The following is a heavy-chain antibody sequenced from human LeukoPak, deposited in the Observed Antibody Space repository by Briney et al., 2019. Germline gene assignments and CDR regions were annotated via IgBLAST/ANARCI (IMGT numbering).Heavy chain of an antibody. CDR2: ISGHNTNT. V-gene: IGHV1-18*01. CDR3: ARDHITGYNNHMFDP. D-gene: IGHD5-24*01. Sequence: ASVKVSCKASGYTFTNYGITWVRQAPGQGLEWMGWISGHNTNTNYAQNLRDRVTMTTDTSTSTAYMELRSLRSDDTAVYYCARDHITGYNNHMFDPWGQGTLVTVSS. J-gene: IGHJ5*02. CDR1: GYTFTNYG.